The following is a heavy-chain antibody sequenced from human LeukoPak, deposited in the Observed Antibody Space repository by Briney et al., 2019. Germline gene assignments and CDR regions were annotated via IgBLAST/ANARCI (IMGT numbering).Heavy chain of an antibody. J-gene: IGHJ6*03. CDR1: GFTFSSYT. D-gene: IGHD3-10*01. Sequence: GGSLRLSCAASGFTFSSYTMNWVRQAPGKGLDWVSSISSTGTYKYYADSVKGRFTISRDNAKNSLYLQMNSLRAEDTAVYYCARGGPGNYYYYMDVWGKGTTVTVSS. CDR3: ARGGPGNYYYYMDV. CDR2: ISSTGTYK. V-gene: IGHV3-21*01.